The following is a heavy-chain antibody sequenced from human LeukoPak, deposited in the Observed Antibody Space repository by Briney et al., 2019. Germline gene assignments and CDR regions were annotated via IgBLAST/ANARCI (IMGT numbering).Heavy chain of an antibody. V-gene: IGHV1-2*02. Sequence: ASVKVSCKASGYTFTSYGISWVRQAPGQGLEWMGWINPNSGGTNYAQKFQGRVTMTRDTSISTAYMELSRLRSDDTAVYYCARDQVGSYWYFDLWGRGTLVTVSS. J-gene: IGHJ2*01. CDR2: INPNSGGT. D-gene: IGHD3-10*01. CDR1: GYTFTSYG. CDR3: ARDQVGSYWYFDL.